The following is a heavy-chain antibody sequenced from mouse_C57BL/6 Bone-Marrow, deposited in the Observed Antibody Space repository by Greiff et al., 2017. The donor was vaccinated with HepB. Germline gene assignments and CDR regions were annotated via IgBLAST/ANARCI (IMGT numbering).Heavy chain of an antibody. Sequence: QVQLKQSGAELVKPGASVKLSCKASGYTFTEYTIHWVKQRSGQGLEWIGWFYPGSGSIKYNEKFKDKDTLTADKSSRTVYMELSRVTSEDAAVYFCARHGVYYGNQGYFDYWGQGTTRTVSS. CDR1: GYTFTEYT. J-gene: IGHJ2*01. D-gene: IGHD2-1*01. CDR3: ARHGVYYGNQGYFDY. CDR2: FYPGSGSI. V-gene: IGHV1-62-2*01.